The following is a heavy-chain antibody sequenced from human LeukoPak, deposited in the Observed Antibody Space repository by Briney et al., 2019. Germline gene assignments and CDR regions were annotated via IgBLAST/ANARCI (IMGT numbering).Heavy chain of an antibody. Sequence: ASVKVSCKASGGTFSSYAISWVRQAPGKGLEWMGLVDPEDGETIYAEKFQGRVTITADTSTDTAYMELSSLRSEDTAVYYCATAYDSSGYYKYFDYWGQGTLVTVSS. CDR1: GGTFSSYA. CDR2: VDPEDGET. J-gene: IGHJ4*02. D-gene: IGHD3-22*01. V-gene: IGHV1-69-2*01. CDR3: ATAYDSSGYYKYFDY.